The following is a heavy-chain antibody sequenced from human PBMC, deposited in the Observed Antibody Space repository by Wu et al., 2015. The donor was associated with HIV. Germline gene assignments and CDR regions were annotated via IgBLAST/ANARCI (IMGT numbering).Heavy chain of an antibody. CDR1: GYTFINSY. Sequence: QVQLVQSGAEVRKPGASVTVSCKASGYTFINSYIHWVRQAPGQGLEWMGVINPSGGNTDYAQTFQGRVTMTRDTSTSTVYMRLSRLTSGDTAVYFCSRGPDFDYWGQGTLVIVSS. V-gene: IGHV1-46*01. CDR3: SRGPDFDY. CDR2: INPSGGNT. J-gene: IGHJ4*02.